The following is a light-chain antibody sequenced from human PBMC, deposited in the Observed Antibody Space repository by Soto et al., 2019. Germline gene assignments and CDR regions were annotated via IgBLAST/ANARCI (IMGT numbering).Light chain of an antibody. J-gene: IGKJ1*01. CDR3: QQHGNSPLT. V-gene: IGKV3-20*01. CDR2: GAS. CDR1: QSVDNNY. Sequence: EVVLTQAPGTLSLSPGERATLSCRASQSVDNNYLAWYQQKPGQGPRLLILGASSRATGIPDRFSGSGSGTDFTLTISRLEPEDFAVYYCQQHGNSPLTFGQGTRVEV.